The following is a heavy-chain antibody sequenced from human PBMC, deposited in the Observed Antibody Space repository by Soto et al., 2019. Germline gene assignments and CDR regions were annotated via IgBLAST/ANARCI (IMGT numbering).Heavy chain of an antibody. CDR3: ARIGTLDWIDDY. Sequence: QVQLVQSGAEVKKPGSSVKVSCKASGGTFRSYVTSWVRQAPGQGLEWLGGIIPMYGTTYYAQTYQGRVTISADESTRTAFMELSCLRSEDTAVYYCARIGTLDWIDDYWGQGTLVTVSS. CDR1: GGTFRSYV. V-gene: IGHV1-69*12. J-gene: IGHJ4*02. CDR2: IIPMYGTT. D-gene: IGHD1-1*01.